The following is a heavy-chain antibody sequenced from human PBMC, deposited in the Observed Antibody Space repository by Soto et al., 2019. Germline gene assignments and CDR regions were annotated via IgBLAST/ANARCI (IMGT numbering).Heavy chain of an antibody. CDR1: GGSFSGYY. V-gene: IGHV4-34*01. Sequence: SETLSLTCAVYGGSFSGYYWSWIRQPPGKGLEWVGEINHSGSTNYNPSLKSRVTISVDTSKNQFSLKLSSVTAADTAVYYCAREGLLWFGEYWFDPWGQGTLVTVSS. D-gene: IGHD3-10*01. CDR2: INHSGST. J-gene: IGHJ5*02. CDR3: AREGLLWFGEYWFDP.